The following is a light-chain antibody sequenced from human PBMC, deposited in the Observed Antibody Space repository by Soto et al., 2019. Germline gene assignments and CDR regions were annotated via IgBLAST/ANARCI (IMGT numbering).Light chain of an antibody. Sequence: EIVLTHSPDTLSLSPGERATLSCWASQSVISNLAWYQQKPGQAPRLLIYDASTRATGIPARLSGSGSGTEFTLTISSLESQDFAVYYCQQYYKWPLTFGGGTKVDIK. CDR3: QQYYKWPLT. J-gene: IGKJ4*01. CDR2: DAS. CDR1: QSVISN. V-gene: IGKV3-15*01.